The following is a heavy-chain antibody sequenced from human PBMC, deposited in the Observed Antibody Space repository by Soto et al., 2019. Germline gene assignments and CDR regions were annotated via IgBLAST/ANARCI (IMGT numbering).Heavy chain of an antibody. V-gene: IGHV5-51*01. CDR2: IYPGDSDT. CDR3: ATRADCSSTSCYTFTHFDY. J-gene: IGHJ4*02. Sequence: SGESLKISCKGSGYSFTSYWIGWVRQMPGKGLEWMGIIYPGDSDTRYSPSFQGQVTISADKSISTAYLQWSSLKASDTAMYYCATRADCSSTSCYTFTHFDYWGQGTLVTVSS. D-gene: IGHD2-2*02. CDR1: GYSFTSYW.